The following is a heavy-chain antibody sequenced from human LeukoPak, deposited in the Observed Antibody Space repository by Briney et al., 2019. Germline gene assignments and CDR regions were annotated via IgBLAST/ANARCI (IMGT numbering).Heavy chain of an antibody. CDR2: ISGGSDST. J-gene: IGHJ4*02. V-gene: IGHV3-11*06. Sequence: GGSLRLSCTASGFTFRDFYIAWIRQAPGKGLEWVSYISGGSDSTSYADSVKGRFTISRDNAQNSVYLQINTLRDDDTAVYYCARFGTAGQGDCWGQGTLVTVSS. D-gene: IGHD3/OR15-3a*01. CDR3: ARFGTAGQGDC. CDR1: GFTFRDFY.